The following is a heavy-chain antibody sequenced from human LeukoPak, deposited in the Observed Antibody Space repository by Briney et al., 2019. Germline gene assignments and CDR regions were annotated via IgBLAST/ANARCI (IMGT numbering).Heavy chain of an antibody. Sequence: PGGSLELSCAASGFTFSNYNMNWVRQAPGKGLEWVSYISSSSGSVYYADSVKGRFSISRDNAKNSLFLQLNSLRDEDTAVYFCASSGSYRFDYWGQGTLVTVSS. CDR2: ISSSSGSV. D-gene: IGHD1-26*01. CDR3: ASSGSYRFDY. J-gene: IGHJ4*02. V-gene: IGHV3-48*02. CDR1: GFTFSNYN.